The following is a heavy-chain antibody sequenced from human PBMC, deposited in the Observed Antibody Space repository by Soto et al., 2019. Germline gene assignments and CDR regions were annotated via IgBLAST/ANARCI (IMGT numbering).Heavy chain of an antibody. D-gene: IGHD2-8*01. CDR3: ARVRGLGDGGVLASDIVLMVYANYGMDV. Sequence: SVKVSCKASGGTFSSYAISWVRQAPGQGLEWMGGIIPIFGTANYAKKFQGRVTITADESTSTAYMELSSLRSEDTAVYYCARVRGLGDGGVLASDIVLMVYANYGMDVWGQGTTVTVSS. CDR1: GGTFSSYA. J-gene: IGHJ6*02. CDR2: IIPIFGTA. V-gene: IGHV1-69*13.